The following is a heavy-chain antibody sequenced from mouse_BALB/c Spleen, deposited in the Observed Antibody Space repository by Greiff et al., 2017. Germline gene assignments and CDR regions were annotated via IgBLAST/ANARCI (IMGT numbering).Heavy chain of an antibody. CDR3: ARQLSL. CDR1: GFTFSSYT. Sequence: EVQRVESGGGLVQPGGSLKLSCAASGFTFSSYTMSWVRQTPEKRLEWVAYISNGGGSTYYPDTVKGRFTISRDNAKNTLYLQMSSLKSEDTAMYYCARQLSLWGQGTLVTVSA. CDR2: ISNGGGST. V-gene: IGHV5-12-2*01. J-gene: IGHJ3*01.